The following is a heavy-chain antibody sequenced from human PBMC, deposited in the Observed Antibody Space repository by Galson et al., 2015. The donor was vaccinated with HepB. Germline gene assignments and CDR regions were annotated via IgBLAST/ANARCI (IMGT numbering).Heavy chain of an antibody. Sequence: SLRLSCAASGFTFSSYSMNWVRQAPGKGLEWVSSISSSSSYIYYADSVKGRFTISRDNAKNSLYLQMNSLRAEDTAVYYCARSATSVGRTGAFDYWGQGTLVTVSS. CDR1: GFTFSSYS. CDR3: ARSATSVGRTGAFDY. D-gene: IGHD1-26*01. J-gene: IGHJ4*02. CDR2: ISSSSSYI. V-gene: IGHV3-21*01.